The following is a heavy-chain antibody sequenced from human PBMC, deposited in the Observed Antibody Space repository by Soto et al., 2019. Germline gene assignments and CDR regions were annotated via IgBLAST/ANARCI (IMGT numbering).Heavy chain of an antibody. J-gene: IGHJ4*02. V-gene: IGHV3-30*18. Sequence: QVQLVESGGGVVQPGRSLRLSCAASGFTFSNDGMHWVRQAPGKGLEWVAVISYDGSHKHYSDSVKGRFTISRDNSKNTLFLQMNSLRTEDTAVYYCAKDRSNSWAFDYWGQGTLVTVSS. CDR2: ISYDGSHK. CDR1: GFTFSNDG. CDR3: AKDRSNSWAFDY. D-gene: IGHD6-13*01.